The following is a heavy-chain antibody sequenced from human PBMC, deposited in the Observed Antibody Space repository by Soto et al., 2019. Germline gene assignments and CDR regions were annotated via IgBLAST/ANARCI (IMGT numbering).Heavy chain of an antibody. J-gene: IGHJ5*02. Sequence: QVQLVQSGAEVKKPGSSVKVSCKASGGTFSSYAISWVRQAPGQELEWMGGIIPIFGTANYAQKFQGRVAITADESTSTPYMELRSLRSEDRAVYYCASSSRLVVVAATGWFDPWGQGTLVTVSS. D-gene: IGHD2-15*01. CDR3: ASSSRLVVVAATGWFDP. CDR2: IIPIFGTA. CDR1: GGTFSSYA. V-gene: IGHV1-69*01.